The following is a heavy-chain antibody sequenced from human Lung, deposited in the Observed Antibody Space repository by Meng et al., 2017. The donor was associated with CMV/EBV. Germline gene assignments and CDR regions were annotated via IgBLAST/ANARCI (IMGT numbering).Heavy chain of an antibody. CDR1: RFTVSSNY. CDR2: IYSGGST. J-gene: IGHJ4*02. CDR3: ARVVRHLWANYYFDY. D-gene: IGHD1-1*01. Sequence: ESLKISCAASRFTVSSNYMTWVRQAPGKGLEWVSTIYSGGSTYYADSVKGRFTISRDNSKNTLYLQMSSLRPEDTAVYFCARVVRHLWANYYFDYWGQGXLVTVSS. V-gene: IGHV3-66*02.